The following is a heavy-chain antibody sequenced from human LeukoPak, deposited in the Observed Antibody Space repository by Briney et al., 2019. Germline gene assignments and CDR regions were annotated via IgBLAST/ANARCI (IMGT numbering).Heavy chain of an antibody. Sequence: GGSLRLSCAAFGFTFSDYFMTWIRQAPGKGLEWVSYISDGSTTIYYADSVKGRFTISRDNAKNSLYLQMNSLRVEDTAVYYCARALYCSSTSCYPGGAFDIWARGTMVTVSS. D-gene: IGHD2-2*01. CDR1: GFTFSDYF. CDR3: ARALYCSSTSCYPGGAFDI. CDR2: ISDGSTTI. V-gene: IGHV3-11*01. J-gene: IGHJ3*02.